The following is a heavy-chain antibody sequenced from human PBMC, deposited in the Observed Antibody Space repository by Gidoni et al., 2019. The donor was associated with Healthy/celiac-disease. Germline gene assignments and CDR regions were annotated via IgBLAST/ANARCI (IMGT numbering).Heavy chain of an antibody. CDR2: ISSSGSTI. J-gene: IGHJ3*02. Sequence: QVQLVESGGGLVKPGGSRRLSCAASGFTFSDYYMSWIRQAPGKGLEWVSYISSSGSTIYYTDSVKGRFTISRDNAKNSLYLQMNSLRAEDTAVYYCARPRDYGDSDDAFDIWGQGTMVTVSS. V-gene: IGHV3-11*01. CDR1: GFTFSDYY. CDR3: ARPRDYGDSDDAFDI. D-gene: IGHD4-17*01.